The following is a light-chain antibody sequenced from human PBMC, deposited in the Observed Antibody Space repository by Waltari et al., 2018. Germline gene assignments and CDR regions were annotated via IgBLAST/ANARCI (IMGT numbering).Light chain of an antibody. V-gene: IGKV3-11*01. J-gene: IGKJ2*01. CDR3: QQRSNWTPHT. Sequence: EIVLTQSPATLSLSPGDTATLSCRASQSVGRYLAWYQHRPGQPPRLLVYDASNRATGVPARFRGSGSGPDCTLTISSLEAEDFAVYYCQQRSNWTPHTFGQGARLEIK. CDR2: DAS. CDR1: QSVGRY.